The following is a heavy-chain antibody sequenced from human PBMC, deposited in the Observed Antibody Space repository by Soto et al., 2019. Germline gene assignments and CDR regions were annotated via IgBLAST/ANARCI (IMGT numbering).Heavy chain of an antibody. V-gene: IGHV1-2*02. CDR1: GYTFTGYY. D-gene: IGHD3-10*01. CDR3: ARDHPQLGTHFDY. Sequence: ASVKVSCKASGYTFTGYYMHWVRQAPGQGLEWMGWINPNSGGTNYAQKFQGRVTMTRDTSISTAYMELSRLRSDDTAVYYCARDHPQLGTHFDYWGQGTLVTSPQ. CDR2: INPNSGGT. J-gene: IGHJ4*02.